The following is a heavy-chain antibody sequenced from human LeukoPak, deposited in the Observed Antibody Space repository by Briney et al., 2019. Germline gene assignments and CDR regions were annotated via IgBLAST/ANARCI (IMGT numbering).Heavy chain of an antibody. Sequence: GGSLRLSCAASESTFSSYSINWVRQAPGKGLEWISHISSGSTTIYYADSVKGRFTISRDNAKNSLYLQMNSLRAEDTAVYYCARDRIAARGFFDSWGQGTLVTVSS. V-gene: IGHV3-48*04. CDR3: ARDRIAARGFFDS. CDR2: ISSGSTTI. D-gene: IGHD6-6*01. J-gene: IGHJ4*02. CDR1: ESTFSSYS.